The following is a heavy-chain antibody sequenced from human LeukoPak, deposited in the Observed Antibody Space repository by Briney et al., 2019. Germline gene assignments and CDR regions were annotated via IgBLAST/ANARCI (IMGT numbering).Heavy chain of an antibody. J-gene: IGHJ6*02. D-gene: IGHD3-10*01. Sequence: SETLSLTCTVSGGSISSHYWSWIRQPPGKGLEWIGYIYYSGSTNYNPSLKSRVTISVDTSKNQFSLKLSSVTAADTAVYYCASITMVRGVTQGNYYYYGMDVWGQGTTVTVSS. CDR3: ASITMVRGVTQGNYYYYGMDV. CDR2: IYYSGST. V-gene: IGHV4-59*11. CDR1: GGSISSHY.